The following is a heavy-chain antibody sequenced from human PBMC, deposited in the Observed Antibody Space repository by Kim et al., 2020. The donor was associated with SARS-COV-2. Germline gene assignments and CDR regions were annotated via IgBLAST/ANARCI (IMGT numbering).Heavy chain of an antibody. CDR3: ARVGGGRGSTVTPWFCCYYSAMDY. V-gene: IGHV3-30-3*01. Sequence: GGSLRLSCAASGFTFSSYAMHWVRQAPGKGLEWVAVISYDGSNKYYADSVKGRFTISRDNSKNTLYLQMNSLRAEDTAVYYCARVGGGRGSTVTPWFCCYYSAMDYWGQGTLVTVSS. CDR1: GFTFSSYA. D-gene: IGHD4-17*01. J-gene: IGHJ4*02. CDR2: ISYDGSNK.